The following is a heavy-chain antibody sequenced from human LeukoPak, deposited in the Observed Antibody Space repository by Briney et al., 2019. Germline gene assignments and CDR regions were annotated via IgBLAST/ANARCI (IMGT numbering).Heavy chain of an antibody. V-gene: IGHV3-48*01. CDR2: ISSSSSTI. CDR3: VSFPSYGGNFDY. CDR1: GFTFSSYS. Sequence: PGGSLRLSCAASGFTFSSYSMNWVRQAPGKGLEWVSYISSSSSTIYYADSVKGRFTISRDNAKNSLYLQMNSLRGGDTAVSYCVSFPSYGGNFDYCGQGTLVTVSS. D-gene: IGHD4-23*01. J-gene: IGHJ4*02.